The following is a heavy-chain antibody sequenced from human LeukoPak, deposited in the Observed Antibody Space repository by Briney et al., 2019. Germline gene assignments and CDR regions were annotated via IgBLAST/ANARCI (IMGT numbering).Heavy chain of an antibody. D-gene: IGHD1-26*01. V-gene: IGHV4-59*01. J-gene: IGHJ3*02. Sequence: SETLSLTCTVSGGSISSYYWSWIRQPPGKGLEWIGYIYYSGSTNYNPSLKSRVTISVDTSKNQFSLKLSSVTAADTAVYYCARETRGSHGAFDIWGQGTMVTASS. CDR3: ARETRGSHGAFDI. CDR2: IYYSGST. CDR1: GGSISSYY.